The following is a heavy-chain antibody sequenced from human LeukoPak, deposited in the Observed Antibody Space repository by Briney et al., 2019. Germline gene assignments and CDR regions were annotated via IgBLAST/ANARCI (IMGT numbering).Heavy chain of an antibody. D-gene: IGHD5-24*01. Sequence: PSETLSLTCTVSGGSISSYYWSWIRQPPGKGLEWIGYIYYSGSTNHNPSLKSRVTISVDTSKNQFSLKLSSVTAADTAVYYCASTRRDGYNYGLDYWGQGTLVTVSS. V-gene: IGHV4-59*01. CDR1: GGSISSYY. J-gene: IGHJ4*02. CDR3: ASTRRDGYNYGLDY. CDR2: IYYSGST.